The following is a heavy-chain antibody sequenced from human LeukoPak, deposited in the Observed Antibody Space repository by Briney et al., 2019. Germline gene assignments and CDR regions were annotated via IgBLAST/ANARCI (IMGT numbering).Heavy chain of an antibody. CDR3: AREVATDYYYYYGMDV. D-gene: IGHD5-12*01. V-gene: IGHV1-8*01. J-gene: IGHJ6*02. CDR2: MNPNSCNT. Sequence: ASSVKVSCKASGYTFTSYDINWVRQATAQGREGMGWMNPNSCNTGYAQKFQGRVTMPRNNSISPAYMELSSLRSEDTAVYYCAREVATDYYYYYGMDVWGQGTTVTVSS. CDR1: GYTFTSYD.